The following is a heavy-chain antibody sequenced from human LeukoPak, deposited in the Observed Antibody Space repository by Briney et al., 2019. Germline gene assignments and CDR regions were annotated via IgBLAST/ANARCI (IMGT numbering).Heavy chain of an antibody. J-gene: IGHJ5*02. Sequence: SETLSLTCAVYGGSFSGYYWSWIRQPPGKGLEWIGEINHSGSTNYNPSLKSRVTISVDTSKNQFSLKLSSVTAADTAVYYRARPDYGGTWGQGTLVTVSS. CDR1: GGSFSGYY. V-gene: IGHV4-34*01. CDR2: INHSGST. CDR3: ARPDYGGT. D-gene: IGHD4-23*01.